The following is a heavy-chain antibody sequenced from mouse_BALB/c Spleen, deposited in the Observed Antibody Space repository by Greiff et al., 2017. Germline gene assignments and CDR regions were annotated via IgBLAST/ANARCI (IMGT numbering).Heavy chain of an antibody. Sequence: EVKLVESGGGLVKPGGSLKLSCAASGFAFSSYDMSWVRQTPEKRLEWVAYISSGGGSTYYPDTVKGRFTISRDNAKNTLYLQMSSLKSEDTAMYYCASYGYDGAWFAYWGQGTLVTVSA. CDR1: GFAFSSYD. J-gene: IGHJ3*01. CDR3: ASYGYDGAWFAY. CDR2: ISSGGGST. V-gene: IGHV5-12-1*01. D-gene: IGHD2-2*01.